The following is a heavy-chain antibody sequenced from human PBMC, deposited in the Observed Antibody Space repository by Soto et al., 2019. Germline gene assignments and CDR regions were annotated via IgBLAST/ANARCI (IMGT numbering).Heavy chain of an antibody. Sequence: QLQLQESGPGLVKPSETLSLTCTVSGGSISSRDYYWGWIRQPPGKGLEWVASISYTGGTYSNPSLRSRVTISVDTSKNQFSLKMSSMTATDTAVYYCARLVGEQHLAAFFDYWGQGTLVTVSS. CDR1: GGSISSRDYY. D-gene: IGHD6-13*01. J-gene: IGHJ4*02. CDR2: ISYTGGT. V-gene: IGHV4-39*01. CDR3: ARLVGEQHLAAFFDY.